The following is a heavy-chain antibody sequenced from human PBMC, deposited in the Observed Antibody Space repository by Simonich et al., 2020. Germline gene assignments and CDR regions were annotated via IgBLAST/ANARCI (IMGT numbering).Heavy chain of an antibody. CDR2: IYYSGST. CDR1: GGSISSYY. Sequence: QVQLQESGPGLVKPSETLSLTCTVSGGSISSYYWRWFRQPPGTGLEWIGYIYYSGSTNYNPSLKSRVTISVDTSKNQFSLKLSSVTAADTAVYYCARGGRYCSSTSCYYYYYYMDVWGKGTTVTVSS. J-gene: IGHJ6*03. D-gene: IGHD2-2*01. V-gene: IGHV4-59*12. CDR3: ARGGRYCSSTSCYYYYYYMDV.